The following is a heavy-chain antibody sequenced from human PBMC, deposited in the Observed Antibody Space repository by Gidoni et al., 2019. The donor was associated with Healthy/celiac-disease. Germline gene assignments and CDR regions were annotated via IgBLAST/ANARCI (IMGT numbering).Heavy chain of an antibody. CDR2: ISSSSSYI. Sequence: EVQLVESGGGLVKPGGSLRLSCASSECTFSSYSMNWVRQAPGKGLEWVSSISSSSSYIYYADSVKGRFTISRDNAKNSLYLQLNSLRAEDTAVYYCARNRSYGGDGAFDIWGQGTMVTVSS. D-gene: IGHD5-18*01. V-gene: IGHV3-21*01. CDR1: ECTFSSYS. CDR3: ARNRSYGGDGAFDI. J-gene: IGHJ3*02.